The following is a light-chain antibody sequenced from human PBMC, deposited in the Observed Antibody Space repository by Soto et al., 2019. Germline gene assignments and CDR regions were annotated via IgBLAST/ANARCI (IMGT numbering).Light chain of an antibody. J-gene: IGLJ1*01. CDR3: TSYSGITTLGV. V-gene: IGLV2-14*03. CDR2: DVS. CDR1: SSDVGAYDY. Sequence: QSALTQPASVSGSPGQSITISCTGTSSDVGAYDYVSWYQQHPGTAPKHIIYDVSHRPSGVSDRFSGSKSGNTASLTISGLQAEDEANYYCTSYSGITTLGVFGTGTKLTVL.